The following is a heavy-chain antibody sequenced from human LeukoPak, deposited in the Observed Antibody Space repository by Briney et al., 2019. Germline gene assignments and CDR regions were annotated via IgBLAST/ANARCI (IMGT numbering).Heavy chain of an antibody. CDR2: IKSKTDGGTT. CDR3: ATDPRGIYGSGSFPWVDS. D-gene: IGHD3-10*01. V-gene: IGHV3-15*01. CDR1: GFTFTNAW. J-gene: IGHJ4*02. Sequence: PAGSLRLSCAASGFTFTNAWMRWVRQAPGKGLEWVGHIKSKTDGGTTDYAAPVKGRFTISRDDSKNTLYLQMNSLKSEDTAVYYCATDPRGIYGSGSFPWVDSWGQGTLVTVSS.